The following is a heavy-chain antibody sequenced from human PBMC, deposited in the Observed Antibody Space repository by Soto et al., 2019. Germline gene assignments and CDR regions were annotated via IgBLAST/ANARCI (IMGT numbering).Heavy chain of an antibody. Sequence: GASVKVSCKASVFTSSGISWVRQAPGQRLEWMGWISTHNGNTIYAQKFQGRVIMTMDTSTTTVYMELGSLRPDDTAVYLCAREGILGLFDAYDLWGQGTMVNRLL. CDR2: ISTHNGNT. CDR3: AREGILGLFDAYDL. J-gene: IGHJ3*01. CDR1: VFTSSG. V-gene: IGHV1-18*04. D-gene: IGHD3-3*01.